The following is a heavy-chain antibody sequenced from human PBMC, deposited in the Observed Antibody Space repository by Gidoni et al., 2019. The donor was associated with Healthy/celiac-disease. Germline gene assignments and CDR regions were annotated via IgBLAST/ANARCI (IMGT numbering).Heavy chain of an antibody. CDR1: GFTFSSYA. Sequence: EVQLLESGRGLVQPGGSVRLSCAASGFTFSSYAMSWVSAAPGNGLEWVSVIRGSGGSTYYADSVNGRFTISSDNSKNTLYLQMNSLRAEDTAVYYCAKDLGVLAAAGIFDYWGQGTLVTVSS. D-gene: IGHD6-13*01. CDR2: IRGSGGST. V-gene: IGHV3-23*01. J-gene: IGHJ4*02. CDR3: AKDLGVLAAAGIFDY.